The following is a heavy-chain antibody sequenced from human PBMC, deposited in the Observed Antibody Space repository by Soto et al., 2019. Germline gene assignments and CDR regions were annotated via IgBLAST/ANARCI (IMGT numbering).Heavy chain of an antibody. CDR3: ARHRQEAADLYNWFDP. CDR1: GYTLTELS. J-gene: IGHJ5*02. Sequence: GASVKVSCKVSGYTLTELSMHWVRQAPGKGLEWMGGFDPEDGETIYAQKFQGRVTMTRNTSISTAYMELSSLRSEDTAVYYCARHRQEAADLYNWFDPWGQGTLVTVSS. D-gene: IGHD6-13*01. V-gene: IGHV1-24*01. CDR2: FDPEDGET.